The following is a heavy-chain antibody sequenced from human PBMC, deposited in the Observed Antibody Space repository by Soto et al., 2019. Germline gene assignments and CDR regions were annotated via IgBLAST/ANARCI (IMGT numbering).Heavy chain of an antibody. Sequence: ASVKVSCKASGGTFSSYAISWVRQAPGQGLEWMGGIIPIFGTANYAQKFQGRVTITADESTSTAYMELSSLRSEDTAVYYCAEAVAGTGYYYYGMDVWGQGTTVTVSS. V-gene: IGHV1-69*13. J-gene: IGHJ6*02. CDR3: AEAVAGTGYYYYGMDV. CDR1: GGTFSSYA. CDR2: IIPIFGTA. D-gene: IGHD6-19*01.